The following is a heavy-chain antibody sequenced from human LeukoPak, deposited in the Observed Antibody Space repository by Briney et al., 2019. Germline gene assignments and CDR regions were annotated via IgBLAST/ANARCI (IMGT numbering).Heavy chain of an antibody. CDR3: ARDLNREDFDY. D-gene: IGHD1-14*01. CDR1: GFTFSDYA. V-gene: IGHV3-33*08. Sequence: GGSLRLSCTVSGFTFSDYAMHWLRQAPGKGLEWVAIIWFDGSDKYYGDSVKGRFTISRDNSKNTLYLQMNSLRVEDTAVYYCARDLNREDFDYWGQGTLVAVSS. J-gene: IGHJ4*02. CDR2: IWFDGSDK.